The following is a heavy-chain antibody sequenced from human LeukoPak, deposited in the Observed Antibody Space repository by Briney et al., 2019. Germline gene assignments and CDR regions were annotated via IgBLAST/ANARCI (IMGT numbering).Heavy chain of an antibody. CDR2: IYHSGST. V-gene: IGHV4-38-2*02. D-gene: IGHD3-16*02. Sequence: SETLSLTCTVSGYSISSGYYWGWIRQPPGKGLEWIGSIYHSGSTYYNPSLKSRVTISVDTSKNQFSLKLSSVTAADTAVYYCARSYYDYVWGSYRSSNFDYWGQGTLVTVSS. CDR3: ARSYYDYVWGSYRSSNFDY. J-gene: IGHJ4*02. CDR1: GYSISSGYY.